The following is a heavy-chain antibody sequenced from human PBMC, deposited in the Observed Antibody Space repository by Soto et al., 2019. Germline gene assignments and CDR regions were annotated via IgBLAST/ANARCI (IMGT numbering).Heavy chain of an antibody. V-gene: IGHV4-34*01. J-gene: IGHJ6*03. D-gene: IGHD3-10*01. CDR1: GGSFSDYY. CDR3: ARSRRSGSYYNYYYYYMDV. CDR2: INHSGST. Sequence: PSETLSLTCAVYGGSFSDYYWSWIRQPPGKGLEWIGEINHSGSTNYNPSLKSRVTISVGTSKNQFSLKLSSVTAADTAVYYCARSRRSGSYYNYYYYYMDVWGKGTTVTVSS.